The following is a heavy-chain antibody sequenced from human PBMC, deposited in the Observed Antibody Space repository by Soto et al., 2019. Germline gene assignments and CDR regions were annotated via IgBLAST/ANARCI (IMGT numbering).Heavy chain of an antibody. CDR3: ARERAAAGSNWFDP. J-gene: IGHJ5*02. CDR1: GYTFTSYD. V-gene: IGHV1-8*01. Sequence: QVQLVQSGAEVKKPGASVKVSCKASGYTFTSYDINWVRQATGQGLEWMGWMNPNSGNTGYAQKFQGRVPMTRNTSLGTAYMELSSLRSEDTAVYYCARERAAAGSNWFDPWGQGTLVTVSS. CDR2: MNPNSGNT. D-gene: IGHD6-13*01.